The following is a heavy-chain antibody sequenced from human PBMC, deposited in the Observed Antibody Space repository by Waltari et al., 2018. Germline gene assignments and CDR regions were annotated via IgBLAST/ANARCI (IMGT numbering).Heavy chain of an antibody. D-gene: IGHD1-26*01. V-gene: IGHV4-4*07. J-gene: IGHJ5*02. CDR1: GGSIRRHS. CDR3: ARGQSTRGSYGWFDP. Sequence: QVQLQESGPGLVKPSETLSLTCTISGGSIRRHSWSWIGQPAGKGLEWIGRIYTTGSTNFNPSLKSRVTMSIDTSKNQFSLNLSSVTAADTAVYYCARGQSTRGSYGWFDPWGQGTLVTVSS. CDR2: IYTTGST.